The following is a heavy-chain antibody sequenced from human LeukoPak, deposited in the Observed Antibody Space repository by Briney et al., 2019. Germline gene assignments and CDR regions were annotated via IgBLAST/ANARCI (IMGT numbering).Heavy chain of an antibody. CDR2: INWNGGGT. CDR3: ARGGVSSSSIPYFDY. CDR1: GFTFTSYS. J-gene: IGHJ4*02. V-gene: IGHV3-20*01. D-gene: IGHD6-6*01. Sequence: GGSLRLSCAASGFTFTSYSMNWVRQAPGKGLEWVSGINWNGGGTGYGDSVKGRFTISRDNAKNSLYLQMNSLRAEDTALYHCARGGVSSSSIPYFDYWGQGTLVTVSS.